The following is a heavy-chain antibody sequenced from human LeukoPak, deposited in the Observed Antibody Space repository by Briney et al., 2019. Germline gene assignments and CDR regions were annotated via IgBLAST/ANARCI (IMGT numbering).Heavy chain of an antibody. Sequence: ASVKVSCKASGYTFTSYDINWVRQATGQGLEWMGWMNPNSGNTGYAQKFQGRVTMTEDTSTDTAYMELSSLRSEDTAVYYCATAARYGSGSYYNPYYYGMDVWGQGTTVTVSS. J-gene: IGHJ6*02. V-gene: IGHV1-8*01. D-gene: IGHD3-10*01. CDR3: ATAARYGSGSYYNPYYYGMDV. CDR1: GYTFTSYD. CDR2: MNPNSGNT.